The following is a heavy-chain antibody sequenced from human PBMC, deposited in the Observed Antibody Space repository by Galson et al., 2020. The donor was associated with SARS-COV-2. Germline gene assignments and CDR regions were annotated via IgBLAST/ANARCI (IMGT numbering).Heavy chain of an antibody. Sequence: GGSLRLSCAASGFPFRNYAMSWVRQAPGQGLEWVSGVTYNGGSTHYADSMKGRFTISRDNSKSMLYLQMSGLRAEDTAVYYCAKHQDEWELLRPLDFRGQGTLVTVSS. J-gene: IGHJ4*02. CDR2: VTYNGGST. CDR1: GFPFRNYA. CDR3: AKHQDEWELLRPLDF. V-gene: IGHV3-23*01. D-gene: IGHD1-26*01.